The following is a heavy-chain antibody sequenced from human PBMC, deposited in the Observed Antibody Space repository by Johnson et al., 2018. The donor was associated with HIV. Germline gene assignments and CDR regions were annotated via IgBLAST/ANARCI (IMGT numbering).Heavy chain of an antibody. D-gene: IGHD3-10*01. J-gene: IGHJ3*02. CDR3: AREGQEFNDAFDI. V-gene: IGHV3-30*04. CDR1: GFTFSSYA. Sequence: QVQLVESGGGVVQPVRSLRLSCAASGFTFSSYAMHWVRQAPGKGLEWVAVISYDGSNKYYADSVKGRFTISRDNSKNTLYLQMNSLRAEDTAVYYCAREGQEFNDAFDIWGQGTMVTVSS. CDR2: ISYDGSNK.